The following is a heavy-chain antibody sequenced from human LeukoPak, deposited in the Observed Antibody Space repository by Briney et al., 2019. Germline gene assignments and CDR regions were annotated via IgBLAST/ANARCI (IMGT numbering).Heavy chain of an antibody. Sequence: ASVKVSCKASGYTFSSYDITWVRQATGQGLEAMGWMNPNSGNTGYAQKFQGRVTLTRNTSISTAYMELSSLRSEDTAVYYCARGTPSGWYGTAYWGQGTLVTVSS. CDR1: GYTFSSYD. D-gene: IGHD6-19*01. V-gene: IGHV1-8*01. J-gene: IGHJ4*02. CDR2: MNPNSGNT. CDR3: ARGTPSGWYGTAY.